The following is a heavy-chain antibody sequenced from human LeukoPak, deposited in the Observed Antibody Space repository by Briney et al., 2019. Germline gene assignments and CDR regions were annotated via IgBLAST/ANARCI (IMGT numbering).Heavy chain of an antibody. J-gene: IGHJ3*02. CDR2: ISDSGGST. V-gene: IGHV3-23*01. CDR3: ARARGFSSGSFDI. CDR1: GFTFSRYA. D-gene: IGHD3-22*01. Sequence: GGSLRLSCAASGFTFSRYAMSWVRQAPGKGLEWVSAISDSGGSTYYADSVKGRFTISRDNSKNTLYLQMNSLTAEDTAVYYCARARGFSSGSFDIWGQGTMVTVSS.